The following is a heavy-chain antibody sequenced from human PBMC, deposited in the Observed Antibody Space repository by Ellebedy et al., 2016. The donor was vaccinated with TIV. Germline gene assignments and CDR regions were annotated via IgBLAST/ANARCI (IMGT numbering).Heavy chain of an antibody. D-gene: IGHD6-6*01. J-gene: IGHJ4*02. CDR2: VYAGDSDT. CDR3: ARGRGSSTPDH. CDR1: GYTFSNYW. Sequence: GESLKISCEGSGYTFSNYWIAWVRQMPGKCLEWMGMVYAGDSDTRYSQSFQGQVTISADKSVSTAYLHWNSLGPADSAMYYCARGRGSSTPDHWGQGTLVFVSS. V-gene: IGHV5-51*01.